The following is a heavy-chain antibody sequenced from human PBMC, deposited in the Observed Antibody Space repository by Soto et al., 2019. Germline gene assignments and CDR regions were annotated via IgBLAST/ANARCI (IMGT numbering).Heavy chain of an antibody. CDR1: GYTFTSYD. V-gene: IGHV1-18*01. CDR2: SSAYNGNT. Sequence: AAMKVSCKASGYTFTSYDISWVRQAPGQGVEWMGRSSAYNGNTNYAQKLQGRATKPPDTSTSTDYMELGSMRSDDTAVYYCSREKTSITGTPYYYDYWGQGTLVTVSS. J-gene: IGHJ4*02. D-gene: IGHD1-20*01. CDR3: SREKTSITGTPYYYDY.